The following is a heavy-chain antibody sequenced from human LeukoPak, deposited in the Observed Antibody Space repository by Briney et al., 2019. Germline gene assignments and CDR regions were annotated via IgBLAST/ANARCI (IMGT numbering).Heavy chain of an antibody. CDR1: GGSFSGYY. V-gene: IGHV4-34*01. Sequence: SETLSLTCAVYGGSFSGYYWSWIRQPPGKGLEWIGEINHSGSTNYNPSLESRVTISVDTSKNQFSLKLSSVTAADTAVYYCARGGSGSYYFHYYGMDVWGQGTTVTVSS. D-gene: IGHD1-26*01. J-gene: IGHJ6*02. CDR2: INHSGST. CDR3: ARGGSGSYYFHYYGMDV.